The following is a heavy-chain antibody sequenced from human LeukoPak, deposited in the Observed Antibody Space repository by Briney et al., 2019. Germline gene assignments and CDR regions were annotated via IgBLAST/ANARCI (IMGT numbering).Heavy chain of an antibody. CDR3: ARTGIPSAFDI. CDR2: INPSGGST. D-gene: IGHD6-13*01. J-gene: IGHJ3*02. V-gene: IGHV1-46*01. Sequence: AASVTVSFKASGYTFTSYYMHWVRQAPGQGLEWMGIINPSGGSTSYAQKFQGRVTMTRDMSTSTVYMELSSLRSEDTAVYYCARTGIPSAFDIWGQGTMVTVSS. CDR1: GYTFTSYY.